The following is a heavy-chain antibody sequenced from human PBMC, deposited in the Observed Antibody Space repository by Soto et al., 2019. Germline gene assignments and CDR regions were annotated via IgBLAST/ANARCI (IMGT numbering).Heavy chain of an antibody. CDR2: IRSKANSYAT. D-gene: IGHD3-10*01. V-gene: IGHV3-73*01. J-gene: IGHJ6*02. CDR3: TRDGGANYYYYGMEV. CDR1: GFTFSGSA. Sequence: GSLRLSYAASGFTFSGSAMHWVRQASGKGLEWVGRIRSKANSYATAYAASVKGRFTISRDDSKNTAYLQMNSLKTEDTAVYYCTRDGGANYYYYGMEVWGQGTTVTVSS.